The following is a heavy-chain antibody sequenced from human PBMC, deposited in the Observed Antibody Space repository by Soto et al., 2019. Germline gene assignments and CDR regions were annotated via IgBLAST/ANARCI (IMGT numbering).Heavy chain of an antibody. J-gene: IGHJ4*02. CDR2: IIPIFGTA. CDR1: GGTFSSYA. V-gene: IGHV1-69*01. Sequence: QVQLVQSGAEVKKPGSSVKVSCKASGGTFSSYAISWVRQAPGQGLEWMGGIIPIFGTANYAQKFQGRGTITADESTSAAYMELSSLRSEDTAVYYCASPSPRDSNYVDKSKFDYWGQGTLVTVSS. D-gene: IGHD4-4*01. CDR3: ASPSPRDSNYVDKSKFDY.